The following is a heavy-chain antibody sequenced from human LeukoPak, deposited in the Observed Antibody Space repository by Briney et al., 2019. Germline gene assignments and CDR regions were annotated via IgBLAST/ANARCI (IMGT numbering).Heavy chain of an antibody. CDR1: GGSFSDYY. CDR2: INRG. CDR3: ARARFEVYTVRSFYYGMDV. V-gene: IGHV4-34*01. D-gene: IGHD4-17*01. J-gene: IGHJ6*02. Sequence: PSDTLSLTCAVYGGSFSDYYWTWIRQAPGKGLEWIGEINRGDYNPSLKSRVTISVDTSKNQFSLKLTSVTAADTGVYYCARARFEVYTVRSFYYGMDVWGQGTTVTVSS.